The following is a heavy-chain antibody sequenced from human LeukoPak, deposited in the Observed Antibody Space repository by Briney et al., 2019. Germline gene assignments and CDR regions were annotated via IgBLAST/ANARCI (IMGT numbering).Heavy chain of an antibody. J-gene: IGHJ4*02. CDR1: GFTFSSYW. D-gene: IGHD4-23*01. Sequence: PGGSLRLSCVASGFTFSSYWMHWVRQAPGKGLVWVSRINSDGSSTAYADSVKGRFTISRDNAKNTVYVQMNSLRAEDTAVYYCARDLSRGNSGYFDYWGQGTLVTVSS. CDR3: ARDLSRGNSGYFDY. CDR2: INSDGSST. V-gene: IGHV3-74*01.